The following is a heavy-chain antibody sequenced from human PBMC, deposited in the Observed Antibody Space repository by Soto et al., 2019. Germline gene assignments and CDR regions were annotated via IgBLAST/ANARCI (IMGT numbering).Heavy chain of an antibody. D-gene: IGHD6-19*01. J-gene: IGHJ4*02. V-gene: IGHV3-30-3*01. Sequence: GGSLRLSCAASGFTFSSYAMHWVRQAPGKGLEWVAVISYDGSNKYYADSVKGRFTISRDNSKNTLYLQMNSLRAEDTAVYYCATTPQWLVHWGQGTLVTVSS. CDR3: ATTPQWLVH. CDR1: GFTFSSYA. CDR2: ISYDGSNK.